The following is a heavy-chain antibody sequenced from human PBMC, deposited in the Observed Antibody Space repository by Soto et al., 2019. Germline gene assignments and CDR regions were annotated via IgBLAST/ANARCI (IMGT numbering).Heavy chain of an antibody. CDR1: GGSISSYY. CDR2: IYYSGST. V-gene: IGHV4-59*01. D-gene: IGHD2-15*01. Sequence: QVQLQESGPGLVKPSETLSLTCTVSGGSISSYYWSWIRQPPGKGLEWIGYIYYSGSTNYNPSLKSRVTISVDTSKNQFSLKLSSVTAADTAVYYCAREIPIYCSGGSCPTQGVVLDYWGQGTLVTVSS. CDR3: AREIPIYCSGGSCPTQGVVLDY. J-gene: IGHJ4*02.